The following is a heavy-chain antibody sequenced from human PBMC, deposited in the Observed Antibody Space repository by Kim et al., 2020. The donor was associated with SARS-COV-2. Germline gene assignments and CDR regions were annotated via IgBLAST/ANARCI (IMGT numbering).Heavy chain of an antibody. D-gene: IGHD1-26*01. CDR3: AKDVVFKGAFWDAFHI. Sequence: GGSLRLSCAASGFTFGDYAMHWVRQVPGKGPEWVAGITSNGANIGYANSVRGRFTISRDNAQNSLSLQMNSLTPEDSAFYYCAKDVVFKGAFWDAFHIWGQGTTVTVSS. CDR2: ITSNGANI. J-gene: IGHJ3*02. CDR1: GFTFGDYA. V-gene: IGHV3-9*01.